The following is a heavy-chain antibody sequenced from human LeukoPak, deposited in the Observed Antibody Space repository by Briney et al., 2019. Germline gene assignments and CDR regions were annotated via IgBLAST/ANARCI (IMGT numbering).Heavy chain of an antibody. CDR2: TSSSDSGT. CDR1: GFSLSSYA. J-gene: IGHJ4*02. D-gene: IGHD2-8*02. V-gene: IGHV3-23*01. CDR3: TKAPLMSCTGAFCYPFDS. Sequence: GSLRLSCAGSGFSLSSYAMSWVRQAPGKGLEWGSATSSSDSGTYYADSVKGRFTVSRDKSRNTLYLRMNNLRIEDSAVYYCTKAPLMSCTGAFCYPFDSWGQGVLVTVSS.